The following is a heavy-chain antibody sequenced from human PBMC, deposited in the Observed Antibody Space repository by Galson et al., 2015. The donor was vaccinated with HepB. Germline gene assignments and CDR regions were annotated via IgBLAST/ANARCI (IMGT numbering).Heavy chain of an antibody. J-gene: IGHJ6*02. CDR3: ARAPGYCSRTSCYGYYYYGMDV. CDR1: GFTFSSYA. Sequence: SLRLSCAASGFTFSSYAMHWVRQAPGKGLEYVSAISSNGGSTYYANSVKGRFTISRDNSKNTLYLQMGSLRAEDMAVYYCARAPGYCSRTSCYGYYYYGMDVWGQGTTVTVSS. CDR2: ISSNGGST. V-gene: IGHV3-64*01. D-gene: IGHD2-2*01.